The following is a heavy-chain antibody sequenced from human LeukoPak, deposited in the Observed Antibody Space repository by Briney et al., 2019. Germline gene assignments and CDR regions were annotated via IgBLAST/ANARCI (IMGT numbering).Heavy chain of an antibody. CDR1: GFTFDDYA. CDR2: ISWNSGSI. Sequence: GGSLRLSCAASGFTFDDYAMHWVRQAPGKGLEWVSGISWNSGSIGYADSVKGRFTISRHNSKNTLYLQMNSLRAEDTAVYYCAARTGVDYYGSGSYYYWGQGTLVTVSS. V-gene: IGHV3-9*01. CDR3: AARTGVDYYGSGSYYY. J-gene: IGHJ4*02. D-gene: IGHD3-10*01.